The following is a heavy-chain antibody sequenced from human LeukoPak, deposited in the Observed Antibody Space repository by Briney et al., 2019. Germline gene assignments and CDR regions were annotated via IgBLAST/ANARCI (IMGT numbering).Heavy chain of an antibody. CDR2: IGSTI. D-gene: IGHD1-26*01. CDR1: GYSFSDYY. J-gene: IGHJ6*03. Sequence: PGGSLRLSCVASGYSFSDYYMSWIRQAPGKGLEWVSYIGSTIYYADSVKGRFTISRDNAKNSLYLQMNSLRAEDTAVYYCARDRGIVGTTGYYYMDVWGKGTTVTVSS. V-gene: IGHV3-11*04. CDR3: ARDRGIVGTTGYYYMDV.